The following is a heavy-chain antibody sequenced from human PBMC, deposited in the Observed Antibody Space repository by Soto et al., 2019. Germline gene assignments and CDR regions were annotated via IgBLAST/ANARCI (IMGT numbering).Heavy chain of an antibody. D-gene: IGHD6-13*01. CDR1: GYTFTSYD. CDR3: ARGRRKAAAGTQGNWFDP. J-gene: IGHJ5*02. Sequence: QVQLVQSGAEVKKPGASVKVSCKASGYTFTSYDINWVRQATGQGLEWMGWMNPNSGNTGYAQKFQGRVTMTRHTTISTAYMELRSLRSEDTAVYYCARGRRKAAAGTQGNWFDPWGQGTLVTVSS. V-gene: IGHV1-8*01. CDR2: MNPNSGNT.